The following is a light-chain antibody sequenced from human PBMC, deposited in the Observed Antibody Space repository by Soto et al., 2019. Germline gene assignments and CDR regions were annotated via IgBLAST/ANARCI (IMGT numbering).Light chain of an antibody. V-gene: IGLV7-46*01. Sequence: QAVVTQEPSLTVSPGGTVTLTCGSNTGAVTSGHYPHWLQQRPGQAPRTLIYDTSNKQSWTPARFSGSLLGGKAALTLSGAQPEDEADYYCQSYDSSLSGSVFGGGTKLTVL. CDR2: DTS. CDR1: TGAVTSGHY. J-gene: IGLJ2*01. CDR3: QSYDSSLSGSV.